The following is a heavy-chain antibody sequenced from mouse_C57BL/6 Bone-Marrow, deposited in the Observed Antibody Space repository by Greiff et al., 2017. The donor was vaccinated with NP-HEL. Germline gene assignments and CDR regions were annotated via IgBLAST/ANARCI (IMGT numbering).Heavy chain of an antibody. CDR2: ISSGGSYT. Sequence: EVNVVESGGDLVKPGGSLKLSCAASGFNFSSYGMSWVRQTPDKRGEGGATISSGGSYTYYPDSVKGRFTISRDNAKNTLYLQMSSLKSEDTAMYYCARRGTGITTVVSRMDYWGQGTSVTVSS. D-gene: IGHD1-1*01. CDR3: ARRGTGITTVVSRMDY. J-gene: IGHJ4*01. CDR1: GFNFSSYG. V-gene: IGHV5-6*02.